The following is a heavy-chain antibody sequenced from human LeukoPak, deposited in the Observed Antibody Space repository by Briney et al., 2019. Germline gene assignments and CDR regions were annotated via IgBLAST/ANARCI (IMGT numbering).Heavy chain of an antibody. Sequence: WASVKVSCKASGNTFTNYAIHWVRQAPGQGLEWMGWINAGNGNTRYSQKLQDRVTITRDTSANTVYMELSSLRSEDTAVYFCARGLLWFGELSPPGYWGQGTLVTVSS. CDR1: GNTFTNYA. J-gene: IGHJ4*02. CDR2: INAGNGNT. D-gene: IGHD3-10*01. V-gene: IGHV1-3*01. CDR3: ARGLLWFGELSPPGY.